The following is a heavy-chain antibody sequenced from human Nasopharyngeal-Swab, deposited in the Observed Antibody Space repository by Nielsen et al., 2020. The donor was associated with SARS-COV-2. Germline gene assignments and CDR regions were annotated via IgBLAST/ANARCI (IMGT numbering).Heavy chain of an antibody. Sequence: PGKGLEWIGSIYYSGSTYYNPSLKSRVTISVGTSKNQFSLKLRSVTAADTAVYYCARGDKRKAPRDYSYYYYMDVWGKGTTVTVSS. J-gene: IGHJ6*03. V-gene: IGHV4-39*07. CDR3: ARGDKRKAPRDYSYYYYMDV. D-gene: IGHD2-21*01. CDR2: IYYSGST.